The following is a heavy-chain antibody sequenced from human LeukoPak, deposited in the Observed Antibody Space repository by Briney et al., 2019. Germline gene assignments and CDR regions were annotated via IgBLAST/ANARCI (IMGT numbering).Heavy chain of an antibody. D-gene: IGHD4-11*01. J-gene: IGHJ4*02. CDR3: ARDIGGMTTEYYFDH. CDR1: AFSLSAYN. V-gene: IGHV3-21*04. Sequence: GGSLRLSCAASAFSLSAYNMNWVCQAPGKGLEWVSSISYTGTYIYYADSVKGRFTISRDNAKESLHLQMNSLRAEDTAVYYCARDIGGMTTEYYFDHWGQGTLVTVSS. CDR2: ISYTGTYI.